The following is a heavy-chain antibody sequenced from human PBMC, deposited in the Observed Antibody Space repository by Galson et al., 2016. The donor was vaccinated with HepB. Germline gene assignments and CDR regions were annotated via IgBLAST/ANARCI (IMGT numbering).Heavy chain of an antibody. CDR2: TIYSSNWYN. CDR3: ARGYNWNFVMDV. CDR1: GDSVSSNSAA. J-gene: IGHJ6*01. Sequence: CAISGDSVSSNSAAWNWIRQSPSRGLEWLGRTIYSSNWYNDYAVSVKSRISIKPDTSKNQFSLHLNSVTPEDTAVYYCARGYNWNFVMDVWGQGTTVTVSS. V-gene: IGHV6-1*01. D-gene: IGHD1-1*01.